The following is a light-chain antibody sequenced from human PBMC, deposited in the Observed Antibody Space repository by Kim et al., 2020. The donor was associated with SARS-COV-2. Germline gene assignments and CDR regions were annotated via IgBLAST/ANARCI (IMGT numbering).Light chain of an antibody. V-gene: IGKV3-11*01. CDR2: DAS. Sequence: SVSPGDRATLSCRASQSVSSYLAWYQQKPGQAPRLLLYDASNRATGIPARFSGSGSGTDFTLTISSLEPEDFAVYYCHQRSNWPQTFGQGTKLEI. CDR3: HQRSNWPQT. J-gene: IGKJ2*01. CDR1: QSVSSY.